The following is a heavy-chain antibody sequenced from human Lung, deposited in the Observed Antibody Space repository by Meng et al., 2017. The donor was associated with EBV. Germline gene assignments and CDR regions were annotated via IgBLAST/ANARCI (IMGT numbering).Heavy chain of an antibody. CDR2: IYSIGNT. CDR3: ARATVVVPSGIYWFDP. D-gene: IGHD6-13*01. V-gene: IGHV4-31*03. CDR1: CEPIMCGGSY. Sequence: SGPGLVQPSQTLSLTCTVACEPIMCGGSYLSWTRQHPGKGLELIGYIYSIGNTYYNPSLKSRVTISIDTSKNQFSLKLSSVTAADTAVYFCARATVVVPSGIYWFDPWGQGTLVTVSS. J-gene: IGHJ5*02.